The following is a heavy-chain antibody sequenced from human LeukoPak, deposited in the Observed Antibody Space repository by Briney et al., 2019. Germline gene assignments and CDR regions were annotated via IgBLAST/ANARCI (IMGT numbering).Heavy chain of an antibody. V-gene: IGHV1-2*02. CDR3: ARPGDRFEVPAARDWFDP. J-gene: IGHJ5*02. CDR2: INPNSGGT. CDR1: GYTFTGYY. Sequence: ASVKVSCKASGYTFTGYYMHWVRQAPGQGLEWMGWINPNSGGTNYAQKFQGRVTMTRDTSISTAYMELSRLRSDDTAVYYCARPGDRFEVPAARDWFDPWGQGTLVTVSS. D-gene: IGHD2-2*01.